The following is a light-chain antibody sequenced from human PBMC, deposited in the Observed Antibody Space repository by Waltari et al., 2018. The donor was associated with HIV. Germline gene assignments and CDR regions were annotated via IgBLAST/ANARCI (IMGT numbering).Light chain of an antibody. CDR3: AAWDVTLHGWV. J-gene: IGLJ3*02. CDR2: NDN. V-gene: IGLV1-44*01. CDR1: SSNIGINT. Sequence: TSCSGSSSNIGINTINWFQQRPGTAPKLLLFNDNERPSGVPDRFSGSKSGTSASLAISGLQSEDEANYYCAAWDVTLHGWVFGGGTKVTVL.